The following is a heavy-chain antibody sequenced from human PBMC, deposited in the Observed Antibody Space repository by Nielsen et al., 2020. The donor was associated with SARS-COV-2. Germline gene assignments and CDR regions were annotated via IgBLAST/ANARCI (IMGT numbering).Heavy chain of an antibody. V-gene: IGHV3-48*03. J-gene: IGHJ5*02. CDR3: ARIGGKYYYDSSSS. D-gene: IGHD3-22*01. CDR2: ISSSGSTI. Sequence: VRQAPGKGLEWVSYISSSGSTIYYADSVKGRFTISRDNAKNSLYLQMNSLRAEDTAVYYCARIGGKYYYDSSSSWGQGTLVTVSS.